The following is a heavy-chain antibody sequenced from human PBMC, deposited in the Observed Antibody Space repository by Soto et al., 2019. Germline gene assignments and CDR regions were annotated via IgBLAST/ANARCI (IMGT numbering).Heavy chain of an antibody. V-gene: IGHV3-23*01. D-gene: IGHD3-22*01. CDR3: ARDAGELPVVTVGVFVF. Sequence: GGSLRLSCAASGFTFSNYAMSWVRQAPGKGLEWVSAFSGSGDSTFYADSVKGRFTVSRDSSKKTPYLQLNSLRDEDTAVYYCARDAGELPVVTVGVFVFWGRGTLVTVS. CDR2: FSGSGDST. J-gene: IGHJ4*02. CDR1: GFTFSNYA.